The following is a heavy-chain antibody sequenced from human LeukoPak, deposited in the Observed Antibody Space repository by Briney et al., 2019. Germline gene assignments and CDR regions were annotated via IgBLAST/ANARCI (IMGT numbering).Heavy chain of an antibody. D-gene: IGHD3-22*01. CDR1: GFTFSSYA. CDR2: ISSNGGST. Sequence: GGSLRLSCAASGFTFSSYAMHWVRQAPGKGLEYVSAISSNGGSTYYANSVKGRFTISRDNSKNTLYLQMNSLRAEDTAVYYCAKESITMIVVGDDAFDIWGQGTMVTVSS. J-gene: IGHJ3*02. CDR3: AKESITMIVVGDDAFDI. V-gene: IGHV3-64*01.